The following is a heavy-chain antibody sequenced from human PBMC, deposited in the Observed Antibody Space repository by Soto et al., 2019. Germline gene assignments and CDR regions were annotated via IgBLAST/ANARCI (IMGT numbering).Heavy chain of an antibody. V-gene: IGHV3-23*01. D-gene: IGHD3-3*01. CDR2: ISGSGGST. Sequence: GESLKISCAASGFTFSSYAMSWVRQAPGKGLEWVSAISGSGGSTYYADSVKGRFTISRDNSKNTLYLQMNSLRAEDTAVYYCAKGGVYDFWSGYYYYYYYGMDVWGQGTTVTVSS. CDR1: GFTFSSYA. CDR3: AKGGVYDFWSGYYYYYYYGMDV. J-gene: IGHJ6*02.